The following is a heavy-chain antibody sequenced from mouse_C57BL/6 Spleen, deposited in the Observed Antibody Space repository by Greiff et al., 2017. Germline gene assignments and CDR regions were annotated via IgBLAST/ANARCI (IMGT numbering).Heavy chain of an antibody. Sequence: QVQLQQPGAELVMPGASVKLSCKASGYTFTSYWMHWVKQRPGQGLEWIGEIDPSDSYTNYNQKFKGKSTLTVDKSSSTAYMQLSSLTSEDSAVYYCTKEYSQYAMDYWGQGTSVTVSS. J-gene: IGHJ4*01. V-gene: IGHV1-69*01. CDR3: TKEYSQYAMDY. CDR2: IDPSDSYT. CDR1: GYTFTSYW. D-gene: IGHD5-2*01.